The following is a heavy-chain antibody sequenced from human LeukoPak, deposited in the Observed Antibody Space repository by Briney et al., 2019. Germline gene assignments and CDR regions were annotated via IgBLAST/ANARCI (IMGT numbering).Heavy chain of an antibody. CDR2: IRSKANDYAT. D-gene: IGHD3-10*01. Sequence: GGSLRLSCAASGFIFSGSAMHWVPQASGKGLEWVGRIRSKANDYATAYAASVKGRFTISRDDSKNTAYLQMNSLKIEDTAVYFCTRGRGADYWGQGTLVTVSS. CDR1: GFIFSGSA. J-gene: IGHJ4*02. V-gene: IGHV3-73*01. CDR3: TRGRGADY.